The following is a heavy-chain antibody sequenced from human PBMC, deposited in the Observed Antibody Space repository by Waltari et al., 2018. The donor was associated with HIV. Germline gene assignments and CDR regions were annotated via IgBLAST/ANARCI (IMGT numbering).Heavy chain of an antibody. CDR2: IRYDGSNK. Sequence: QVQLVESGGGVVQPGGSLRLSCAASGFTFSSYGMHWVRQAPGKGLEWVAFIRYDGSNKYYADSVKGRFTISRDNSKNTLYLQMNSLRAEDTAVYYCAKGPIDYGDYTLDYWGQGTLVTVSS. CDR3: AKGPIDYGDYTLDY. V-gene: IGHV3-30*02. D-gene: IGHD4-17*01. CDR1: GFTFSSYG. J-gene: IGHJ4*02.